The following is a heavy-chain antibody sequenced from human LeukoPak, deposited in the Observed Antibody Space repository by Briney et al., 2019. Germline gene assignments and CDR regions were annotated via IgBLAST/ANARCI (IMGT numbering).Heavy chain of an antibody. CDR3: ARDPSGFYGFYY. D-gene: IGHD3-22*01. CDR2: IIYSGTT. V-gene: IGHV4-59*11. Sequence: SQTLSLTCTVSGDSISTRYWTWIRQTPGKGLEWIGYIIYSGTTNFNPSLKRRVTMSVDTSKNQFSLKLNSVTAADTAVYYCARDPSGFYGFYYWGQGTLVTVSS. J-gene: IGHJ4*02. CDR1: GDSISTRY.